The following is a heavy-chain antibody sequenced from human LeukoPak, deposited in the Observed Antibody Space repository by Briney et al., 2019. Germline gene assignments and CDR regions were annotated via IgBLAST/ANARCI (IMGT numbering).Heavy chain of an antibody. D-gene: IGHD2/OR15-2a*01. V-gene: IGHV3-48*02. CDR1: GCTFRSNS. CDR2: MTTSSDTV. CDR3: ARGATNMAYFDC. J-gene: IGHJ4*02. Sequence: PGGSLRLSCAASGCTFRSNSMNWVRQAPGKGLEWISYMTTSSDTVHCADSVKGRFTISRDNAKNSLYLQMNSLRDEDTAVYYCARGATNMAYFDCWGQGTLVTVSS.